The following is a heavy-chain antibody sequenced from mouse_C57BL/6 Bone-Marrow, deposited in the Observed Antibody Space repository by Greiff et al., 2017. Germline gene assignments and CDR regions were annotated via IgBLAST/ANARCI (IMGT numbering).Heavy chain of an antibody. D-gene: IGHD3-1*01. Sequence: DVMLVESGGGLVQPGGSLKLSCAASGFTFSDYYMYWVRQTPEKRLEWVAYISNGGGSTYYPDTVKGRFTISRDNAKNTLYLQMSRLKSEDTAMYYCARGLPFDYWGQGTTLTVSS. CDR1: GFTFSDYY. CDR2: ISNGGGST. CDR3: ARGLPFDY. V-gene: IGHV5-12*01. J-gene: IGHJ2*01.